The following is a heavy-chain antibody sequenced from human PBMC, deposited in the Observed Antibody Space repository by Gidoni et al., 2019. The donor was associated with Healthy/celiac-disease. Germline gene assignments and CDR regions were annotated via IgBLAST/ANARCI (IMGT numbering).Heavy chain of an antibody. CDR1: GFSLRTSGVG. CDR3: ARSDYYDSSGYYRPFDY. J-gene: IGHJ4*02. Sequence: QITLKESGLTLVKPTQTLTLTCTFSGFSLRTSGVGVGWIRPPPGKALEWLALIYWHDDKRYSPSLKSRLTITKDTSKNQVILTMTNMDPVDTATYYCARSDYYDSSGYYRPFDYWGQGTLVTVSS. D-gene: IGHD3-22*01. CDR2: IYWHDDK. V-gene: IGHV2-5*01.